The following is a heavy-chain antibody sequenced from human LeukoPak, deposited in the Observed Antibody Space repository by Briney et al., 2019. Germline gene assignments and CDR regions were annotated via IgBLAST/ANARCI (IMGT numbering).Heavy chain of an antibody. Sequence: GGSLRLSCAASGFTFSSYAMSWVRQAPGEGLEWVSAISGSGGSTYYADSVKGRFTISRDNSKNTLYLQMNSLRAEDTAVYYCAKVWAVAGRGYFDYWGQGTLVTVSS. D-gene: IGHD6-19*01. CDR3: AKVWAVAGRGYFDY. J-gene: IGHJ4*02. V-gene: IGHV3-23*01. CDR2: ISGSGGST. CDR1: GFTFSSYA.